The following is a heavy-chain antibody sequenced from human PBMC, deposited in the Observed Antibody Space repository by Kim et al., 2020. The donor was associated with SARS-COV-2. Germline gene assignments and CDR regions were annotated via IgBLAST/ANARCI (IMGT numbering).Heavy chain of an antibody. CDR1: GYSFTSYW. Sequence: GESLKISCKGSGYSFTSYWIGWVRQMPGKGLEWMGIIYPGDSDTRYSPSFQGQVTISADKSISTAYLQWSSLKASDTAMYYCARSARQWLVRGNWFDPWGQGTLVTVSS. D-gene: IGHD6-19*01. CDR2: IYPGDSDT. J-gene: IGHJ5*02. CDR3: ARSARQWLVRGNWFDP. V-gene: IGHV5-51*01.